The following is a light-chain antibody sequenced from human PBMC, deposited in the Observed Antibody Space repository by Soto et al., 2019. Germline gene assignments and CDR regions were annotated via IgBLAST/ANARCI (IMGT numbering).Light chain of an antibody. CDR2: GAS. J-gene: IGKJ1*01. Sequence: EVVMTQSPAILSVSPGERATLSCRASQSVNSDLAWYQQKPCQAPRLLIQGASTRATGIPARFSGSGSGTEFTLTISSLQSEYFAVYYCQQYKYWPRTFGQGTKVDIK. CDR1: QSVNSD. V-gene: IGKV3-15*01. CDR3: QQYKYWPRT.